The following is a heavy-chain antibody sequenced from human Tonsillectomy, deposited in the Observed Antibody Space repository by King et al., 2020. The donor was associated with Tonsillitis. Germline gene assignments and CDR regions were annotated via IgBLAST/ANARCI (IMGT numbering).Heavy chain of an antibody. CDR2: IYFTGNT. D-gene: IGHD2-2*01. Sequence: VQLQESGPGLVTPSQTLSLTCTVSGGSISSGDYYWSWIRQPPGKGLEWIGYIYFTGNTNYNPSLKSRITISVDTSKNQFSLKLSSVTAADTAVYSCARAPASLHAFDIWGQGTMVTVSS. J-gene: IGHJ3*02. CDR3: ARAPASLHAFDI. CDR1: GGSISSGDYY. V-gene: IGHV4-30-4*01.